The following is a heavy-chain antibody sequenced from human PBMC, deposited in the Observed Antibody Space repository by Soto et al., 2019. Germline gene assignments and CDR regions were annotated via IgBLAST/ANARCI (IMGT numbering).Heavy chain of an antibody. CDR3: ARDSSYYDFWSGHETYYYGMDV. Sequence: SETLSLTCAVSGYSISSGYYWGWIRQPPGKGLEWIGSIYHSGSTYYNPSLKSRVTISVDTSKNQFSLKLSSVTAADTAVYYCARDSSYYDFWSGHETYYYGMDVWGQGTTVTVS. V-gene: IGHV4-38-2*02. CDR1: GYSISSGYY. CDR2: IYHSGST. D-gene: IGHD3-3*01. J-gene: IGHJ6*02.